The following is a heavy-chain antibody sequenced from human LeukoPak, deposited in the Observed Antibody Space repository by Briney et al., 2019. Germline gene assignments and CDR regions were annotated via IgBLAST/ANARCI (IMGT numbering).Heavy chain of an antibody. J-gene: IGHJ4*02. D-gene: IGHD3-10*01. CDR3: ARHRVRGVSSTYFDY. CDR1: GGSISSYY. CDR2: IYTSGST. V-gene: IGHV4-4*09. Sequence: SETLSLTCTVSGGSISSYYWSWIRQPPGKGLEWIGYIYTSGSTNYNPSLKSRVTISVDTSKNQFSLKLSSVTAADTAVYHCARHRVRGVSSTYFDYWGQGTLVTVSS.